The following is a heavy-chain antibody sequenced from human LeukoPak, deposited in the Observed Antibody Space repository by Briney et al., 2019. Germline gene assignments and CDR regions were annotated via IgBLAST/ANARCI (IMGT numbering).Heavy chain of an antibody. V-gene: IGHV1-2*02. D-gene: IGHD6-13*01. CDR2: INPNSGDT. Sequence: GASVKVSCRSYGFTFTNYFMHWVRQAPGQGLEWVGWINPNSGDTNYAQSFQGRVTMTRDTSINIAYMELSSLKSDDTAVYYCARESGSIADLHPFDYWGQGTLVTVSS. CDR1: GFTFTNYF. J-gene: IGHJ4*02. CDR3: ARESGSIADLHPFDY.